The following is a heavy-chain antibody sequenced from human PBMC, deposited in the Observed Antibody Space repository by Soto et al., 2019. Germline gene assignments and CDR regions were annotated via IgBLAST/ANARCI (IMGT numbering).Heavy chain of an antibody. Sequence: GGSLRLSCAASGFTFSSYAMSWVRQAPGKGLEWVSAVSSSGGSTYYADSVKGRFTISRDNSKNTLYLQMNSLRAEDTAVYYCAEHYSGSGSYYNPHYYGMDVWGQGTTVTVSS. D-gene: IGHD3-10*01. J-gene: IGHJ6*02. CDR2: VSSSGGST. V-gene: IGHV3-23*01. CDR3: AEHYSGSGSYYNPHYYGMDV. CDR1: GFTFSSYA.